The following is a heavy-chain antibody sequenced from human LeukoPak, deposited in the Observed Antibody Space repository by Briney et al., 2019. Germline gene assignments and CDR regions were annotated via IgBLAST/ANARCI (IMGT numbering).Heavy chain of an antibody. CDR2: INHSGST. CDR3: ARASASIAARRCSACFDY. J-gene: IGHJ4*02. V-gene: IGHV4-34*01. CDR1: GGSFSGYY. Sequence: SETLSLTCAVYGGSFSGYYWSWIRQPPGKGLEWIGEINHSGSTNYNPSLKSRVTISVDTSKNQFSLKLSSVTAADTAVYYCARASASIAARRCSACFDYWGQGTLVTVSS. D-gene: IGHD6-6*01.